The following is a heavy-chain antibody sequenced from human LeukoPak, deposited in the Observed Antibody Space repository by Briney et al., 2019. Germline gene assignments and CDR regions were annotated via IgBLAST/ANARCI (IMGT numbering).Heavy chain of an antibody. CDR2: IYSGGST. D-gene: IGHD1-26*01. CDR1: GFTVSSNY. J-gene: IGHJ4*02. V-gene: IGHV3-66*01. Sequence: PGGSLRLSCAASGFTVSSNYMSWVRQAPGKGLEWVSVIYSGGSTYYADSVKGRFTISRDNSKNTLYLQMGSLRAEDMAVYYCARDSGSSFPFFDYWGQGTLVTVSS. CDR3: ARDSGSSFPFFDY.